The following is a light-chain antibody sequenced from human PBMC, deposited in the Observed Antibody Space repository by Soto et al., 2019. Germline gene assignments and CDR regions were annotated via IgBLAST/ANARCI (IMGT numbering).Light chain of an antibody. J-gene: IGKJ1*01. CDR1: QSVSSN. Sequence: EIVMTQSPATLSVSPGERATLSCRASQSVSSNLAWYQQKPGQAPRLLIYGASTRATGIPARFSGSGSGTELTFTLRRLQSEDFGVYYCQQYNNWPPWKFGQGTKVEIK. CDR3: QQYNNWPPWK. V-gene: IGKV3-15*01. CDR2: GAS.